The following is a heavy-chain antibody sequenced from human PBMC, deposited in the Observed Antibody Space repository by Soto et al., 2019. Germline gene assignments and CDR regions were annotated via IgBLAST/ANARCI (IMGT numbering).Heavy chain of an antibody. CDR2: ITGSGLTI. Sequence: HLGGSLRLSCEASGFTFSKYAMIWVRQAPGKGQEWVSGITGSGLTIEHSASVKGRFTISRDNSKNTVYLQMNSLRAEDTAIYYCAKDDVSGDGLWLVSDWGQGTPVTVSS. CDR3: AKDDVSGDGLWLVSD. CDR1: GFTFSKYA. D-gene: IGHD2-21*02. J-gene: IGHJ4*02. V-gene: IGHV3-23*01.